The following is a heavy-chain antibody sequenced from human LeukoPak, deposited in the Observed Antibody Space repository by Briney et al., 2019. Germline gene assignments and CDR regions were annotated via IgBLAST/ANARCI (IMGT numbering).Heavy chain of an antibody. Sequence: GGSLRLSCAASGFTFSIYGMHWVRQAPGKGLEWVAFIRYDGSNKYYADSVKGRFTISRDNSKNSLYLQVNSLRAEDTAVYYCARLAFYGSGSYYKGHNWFDPWGQGTLVTVSS. D-gene: IGHD3-10*01. J-gene: IGHJ5*02. CDR1: GFTFSIYG. V-gene: IGHV3-30*02. CDR2: IRYDGSNK. CDR3: ARLAFYGSGSYYKGHNWFDP.